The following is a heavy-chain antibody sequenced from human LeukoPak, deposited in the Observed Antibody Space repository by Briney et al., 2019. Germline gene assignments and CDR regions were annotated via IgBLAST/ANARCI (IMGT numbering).Heavy chain of an antibody. V-gene: IGHV4-59*01. CDR2: IYYSGST. D-gene: IGHD2-15*01. CDR3: VRVVAATQNFDY. J-gene: IGHJ4*02. CDR1: GGSISTYY. Sequence: SETLSLTCTVSGGSISTYYWSWIRQPPGKGLEWIGYIYYSGSTNYNPSLKSRVTISVDTSKNQFSLNLSSVTAADTAVYYCVRVVAATQNFDYWGQGTLVTVSS.